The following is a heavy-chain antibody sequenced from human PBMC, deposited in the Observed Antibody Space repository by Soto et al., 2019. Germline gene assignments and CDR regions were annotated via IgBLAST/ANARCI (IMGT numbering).Heavy chain of an antibody. V-gene: IGHV3-23*01. CDR2: ISGSGGST. Sequence: GGSLRLSCAASGFTFSSYAMSWVRQAPGKGLEWVSAISGSGGSTYYADSVKGRFTISRDNSKNTLYLQMNSLRAEDTAVYYCAKAPEIVVVLNWFDPWGQGTLVTVSS. CDR1: GFTFSSYA. CDR3: AKAPEIVVVLNWFDP. D-gene: IGHD6-6*01. J-gene: IGHJ5*02.